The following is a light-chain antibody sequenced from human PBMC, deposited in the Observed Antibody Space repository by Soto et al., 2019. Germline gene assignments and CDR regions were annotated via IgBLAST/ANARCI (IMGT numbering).Light chain of an antibody. CDR3: SSYTTSSTRV. J-gene: IGLJ1*01. CDR2: EVS. CDR1: SSDVGIYNY. V-gene: IGLV2-14*01. Sequence: QSVLTQPASVSGSPGQSIAISCTGSSSDVGIYNYVSWYQQHPGKVPNLIIYEVSNRPSGVSNRFSGSKSGNTASLTISGLQAEDEADYYCSSYTTSSTRVFGTGTKVTV.